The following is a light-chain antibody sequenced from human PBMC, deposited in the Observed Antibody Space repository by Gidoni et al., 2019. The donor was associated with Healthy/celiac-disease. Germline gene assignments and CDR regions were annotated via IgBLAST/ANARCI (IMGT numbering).Light chain of an antibody. J-gene: IGKJ2*01. V-gene: IGKV3-11*01. CDR3: QQRSNWPYT. CDR2: DAS. CDR1: QSVSSY. Sequence: EIAVTQSPATLSWSPAETAPLSCRASQSVSSYLAWYQQKPGQAPRLLIDDASNRATGIPARVSGSGSGTDFTLTSSSLAPEDFAVYYWQQRSNWPYTFGQXTKLEIK.